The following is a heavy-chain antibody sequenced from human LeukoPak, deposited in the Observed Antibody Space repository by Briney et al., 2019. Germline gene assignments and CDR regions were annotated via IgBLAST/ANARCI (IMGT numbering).Heavy chain of an antibody. CDR3: ARVRYYGSGSYSNFDY. J-gene: IGHJ4*02. D-gene: IGHD3-10*01. Sequence: GASVKVSCKASGYTFTGYYMHWVRQAPGQGLEWMGWINPNSGGTNYAQKSQGGVTMTRDTSISTAYMELSRLRSDDTAVYYCARVRYYGSGSYSNFDYWGQGTLVTVSS. CDR2: INPNSGGT. CDR1: GYTFTGYY. V-gene: IGHV1-2*02.